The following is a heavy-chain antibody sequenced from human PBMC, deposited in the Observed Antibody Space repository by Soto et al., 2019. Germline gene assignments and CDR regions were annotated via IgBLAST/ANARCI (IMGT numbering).Heavy chain of an antibody. CDR1: GFTFSSYA. V-gene: IGHV3-30-3*01. J-gene: IGHJ6*02. CDR3: ARHNGPLYVGYYYDMDV. CDR2: ISDDGSNK. Sequence: GGSLRLSCAASGFTFSSYAMHWVRQAPGKGLEWVAVISDDGSNKYYADSVKGRFTISRDNSKNTLYLQMNSLRAEDTAVYYCARHNGPLYVGYYYDMDVWGQGTTVTVSS. D-gene: IGHD3-16*01.